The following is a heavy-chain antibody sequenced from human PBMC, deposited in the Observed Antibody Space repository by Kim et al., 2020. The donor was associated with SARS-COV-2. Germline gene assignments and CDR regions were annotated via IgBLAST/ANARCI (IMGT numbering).Heavy chain of an antibody. Sequence: SETLSLTCAVYGGSFSGYYWSWIRQPPGKGLEWIGEINHSGSTNYNPSLKSRVTISVDTSKNQFSLKLSSVTAADTAVYYCARASRPDGYYYDYWGQGTLFTVSS. CDR1: GGSFSGYY. CDR2: INHSGST. V-gene: IGHV4-34*01. J-gene: IGHJ4*02. D-gene: IGHD3-22*01. CDR3: ARASRPDGYYYDY.